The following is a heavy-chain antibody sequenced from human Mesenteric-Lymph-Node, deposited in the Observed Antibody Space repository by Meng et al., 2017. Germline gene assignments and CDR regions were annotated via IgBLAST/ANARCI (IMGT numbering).Heavy chain of an antibody. J-gene: IGHJ4*02. CDR1: GFTFSSYW. Sequence: GESLKISCAASGFTFSSYWMSWVRQAPGKGLEWVANIKQDGSEKYYVDSVKGRFTISRDNAKNSLYLQMNSLRAEDTAVYYCARDRWYYDFWSGYHNFDYWGQATLVTVSS. V-gene: IGHV3-7*01. D-gene: IGHD3-3*01. CDR2: IKQDGSEK. CDR3: ARDRWYYDFWSGYHNFDY.